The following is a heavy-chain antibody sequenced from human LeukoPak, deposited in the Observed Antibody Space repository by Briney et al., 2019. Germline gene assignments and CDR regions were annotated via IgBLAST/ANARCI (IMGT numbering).Heavy chain of an antibody. CDR2: INTNSGAT. Sequence: GASLKVSCKASGYTFTGYYMHWVRQAPGQGLEWMGWINTNSGATNYTQKFQGRVTMTRDTSISTAYMEPSRLRSDDTAVYYCARDRSSEQSYCGGDCYSYLFDYWGQGTLVTVSS. J-gene: IGHJ4*02. D-gene: IGHD2-21*02. CDR3: ARDRSSEQSYCGGDCYSYLFDY. V-gene: IGHV1-2*02. CDR1: GYTFTGYY.